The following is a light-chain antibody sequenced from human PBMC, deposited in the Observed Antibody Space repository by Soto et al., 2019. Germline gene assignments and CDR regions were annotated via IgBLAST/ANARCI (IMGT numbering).Light chain of an antibody. CDR2: AAS. CDR3: QKYNSAPLT. J-gene: IGKJ4*01. Sequence: DIQMTQSPSSLSASVGDRVTITCRASQSISNSLNWYQQKPGRAPKLLIYAASSLQSGVPSRFSGSGSGTEFTLTISSLQPDDFATYYCQKYNSAPLTFGGGTKVDIK. CDR1: QSISNS. V-gene: IGKV1-39*01.